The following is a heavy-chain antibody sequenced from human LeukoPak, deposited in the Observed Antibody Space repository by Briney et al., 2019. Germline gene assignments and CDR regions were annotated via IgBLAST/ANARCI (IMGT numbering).Heavy chain of an antibody. Sequence: ASETLSLTCAVYGGSFSGYYWSWIRQPPGEGLEWIGEINHSGSTNYNPSLKSRVTISVDTSKNQFSLKLSSVTAADTAVYYCARGMASVLDYWGQGTLVTVSS. CDR2: INHSGST. CDR1: GGSFSGYY. J-gene: IGHJ4*02. V-gene: IGHV4-34*01. D-gene: IGHD3-3*01. CDR3: ARGMASVLDY.